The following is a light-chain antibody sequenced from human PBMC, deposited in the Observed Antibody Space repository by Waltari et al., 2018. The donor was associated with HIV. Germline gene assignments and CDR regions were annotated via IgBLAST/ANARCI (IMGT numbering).Light chain of an antibody. CDR3: QSYDSTLGASI. Sequence: HSVLTQPPSVSGAPGPSVTFSCTGSRPNIGAGYAVHCYHHLPRPAPTLLISRNSDRPSGVPDRFSGSRSGSSASLAISGLQAEDEADYYCQSYDSTLGASIFGGGTKLTVL. CDR1: RPNIGAGYA. CDR2: RNS. J-gene: IGLJ2*01. V-gene: IGLV1-40*01.